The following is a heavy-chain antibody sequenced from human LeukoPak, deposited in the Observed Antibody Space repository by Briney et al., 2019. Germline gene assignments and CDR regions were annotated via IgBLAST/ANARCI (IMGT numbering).Heavy chain of an antibody. J-gene: IGHJ4*02. V-gene: IGHV3-23*01. D-gene: IGHD4-17*01. CDR3: AKADRGYGDNYYFDY. CDR2: ISGSGGST. Sequence: GGSLRLSCAASGFTYSSSAMSWVRQVPGKGLEWVSAISGSGGSTYYADSVKGRFTISRDNSKNTLYLQMNSLRAEDTAVYYCAKADRGYGDNYYFDYWGQGTLVTVSS. CDR1: GFTYSSSA.